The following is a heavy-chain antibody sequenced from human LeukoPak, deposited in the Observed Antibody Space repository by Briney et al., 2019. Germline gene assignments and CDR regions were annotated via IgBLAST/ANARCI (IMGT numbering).Heavy chain of an antibody. V-gene: IGHV1-46*01. J-gene: IGHJ3*01. CDR3: AREVSYSGSYYAAFDV. CDR1: GYTFTSYY. Sequence: ASVEVSCKASGYTFTSYYMHWVRQAPGQGLEWMGIINPSGGSTTYAQKFQGRVTMTRDTSTSTVYMDLNSLRSEDTALYYCAREVSYSGSYYAAFDVWGQGTMVTVSS. D-gene: IGHD1-26*01. CDR2: INPSGGST.